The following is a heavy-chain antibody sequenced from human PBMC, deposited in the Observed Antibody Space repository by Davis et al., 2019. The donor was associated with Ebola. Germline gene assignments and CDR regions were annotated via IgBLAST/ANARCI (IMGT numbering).Heavy chain of an antibody. V-gene: IGHV4-4*02. J-gene: IGHJ6*02. CDR2: IYHSGST. CDR3: ARVPRAAYYYYGMDV. D-gene: IGHD2-15*01. Sequence: GSLRLSCAVSGGSISSSNWWSWVRQPPGKGLEWIGEIYHSGSTNYNPSLKSRVTISVDKSKNQFSLKLSSVTAADTAVYYCARVPRAAYYYYGMDVWGQGTTVTVSS. CDR1: GGSISSSNW.